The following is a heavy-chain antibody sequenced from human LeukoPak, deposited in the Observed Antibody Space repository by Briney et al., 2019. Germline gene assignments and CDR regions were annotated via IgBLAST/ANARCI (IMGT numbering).Heavy chain of an antibody. CDR2: IYPGDSDT. J-gene: IGHJ3*02. CDR3: AYSSSSVSVTGAFDI. CDR1: GYSFTSYW. D-gene: IGHD6-6*01. V-gene: IGHV5-51*01. Sequence: GESLKISCKGSGYSFTSYWIGWVRQMPGKGLEWMGIIYPGDSDTRYIPSFQGQVTISADKSISTAYLQWSILKASDTAMYYCAYSSSSVSVTGAFDIWGQGTMVTVSS.